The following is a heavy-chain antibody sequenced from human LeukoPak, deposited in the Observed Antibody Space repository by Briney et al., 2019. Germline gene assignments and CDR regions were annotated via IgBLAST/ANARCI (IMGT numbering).Heavy chain of an antibody. CDR3: ARELRYFDWSSFDY. CDR2: ISGSGGST. V-gene: IGHV3-23*01. CDR1: GFTFSSYA. Sequence: GGSLRLSCAASGFTFSSYAMSWVRQAPGKGLEWVSAISGSGGSTYYADSVKGRFTISRDNSKNTLYLQMNSLRLEDTAVYYCARELRYFDWSSFDYWGQGTLVTVSS. J-gene: IGHJ4*02. D-gene: IGHD3-9*01.